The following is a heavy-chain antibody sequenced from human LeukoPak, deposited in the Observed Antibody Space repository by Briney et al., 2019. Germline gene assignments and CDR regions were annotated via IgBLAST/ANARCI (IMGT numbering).Heavy chain of an antibody. V-gene: IGHV1-3*01. CDR3: ARDIVVVPAANPNWFDP. D-gene: IGHD2-2*01. CDR2: INAGNGNT. Sequence: GASVKVSCKASGYTFTSYAMHWVRQAPGQRLEWMGWINAGNGNTKYSQKFQGRVTMTRDTSISTAYMELSRLRSDDTAVYYCARDIVVVPAANPNWFDPWGQGTLVTVSS. CDR1: GYTFTSYA. J-gene: IGHJ5*02.